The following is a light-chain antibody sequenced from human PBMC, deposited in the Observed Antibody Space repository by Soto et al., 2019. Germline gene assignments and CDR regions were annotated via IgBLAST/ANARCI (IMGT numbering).Light chain of an antibody. CDR3: QQRSNSPSWT. CDR2: DAS. CDR1: QSVSSY. V-gene: IGKV3-11*01. Sequence: IVLTQSPATLSLSPGERATLSCRASQSVSSYLAWYQQKPGQAPRLLIYDASNRATGIPARFSGSGSGTDFTLTISSLEPEDFAVYYCQQRSNSPSWTFGQGTKVDIK. J-gene: IGKJ1*01.